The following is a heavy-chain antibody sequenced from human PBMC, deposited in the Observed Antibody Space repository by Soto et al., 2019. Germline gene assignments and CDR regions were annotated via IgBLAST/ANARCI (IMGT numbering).Heavy chain of an antibody. CDR2: NYSGGST. D-gene: IGHD3-10*01. J-gene: IGHJ4*02. CDR1: GGSISQYY. Sequence: VQLQESGPGLVKPSATLSLSCGVSGGSISQYYWSWIRQPAGKGLEWIGRNYSGGSTNYNPSLESRVTMSVDTSKKKCSLKLSSVTAAATAVYYLARGPGGFGDFSLHYWGQGTPVTVSS. CDR3: ARGPGGFGDFSLHY. V-gene: IGHV4-4*07.